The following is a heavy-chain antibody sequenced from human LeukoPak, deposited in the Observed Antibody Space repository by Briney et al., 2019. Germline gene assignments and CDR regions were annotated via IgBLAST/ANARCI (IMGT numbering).Heavy chain of an antibody. CDR3: ARQIRGAPAAGSGGTNNWFDP. CDR1: GGSISSSSYY. V-gene: IGHV4-39*07. CDR2: IYYSGST. J-gene: IGHJ5*02. Sequence: SETLSLTCTVSGGSISSSSYYWGWIRQPPGKGLEWIGSIYYSGSTYYNPSLKSRVTISVDTSKNQFSLKLSSVTAADTAVYYCARQIRGAPAAGSGGTNNWFDPWGQGTQVTVSS. D-gene: IGHD6-13*01.